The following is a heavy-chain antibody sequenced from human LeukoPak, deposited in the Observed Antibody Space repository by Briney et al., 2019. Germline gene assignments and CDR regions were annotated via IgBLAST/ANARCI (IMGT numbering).Heavy chain of an antibody. J-gene: IGHJ5*02. Sequence: SETLSLTCTVSGGSISSGGYYWSWIRQHPGKGLEWIGYIYYSGSTYYNPSLKSRVTISVDTSKNQFSLKLSSVTAADAAVYYCARGANYDSSGYSWFDPWGQGTLVTVSS. CDR1: GGSISSGGYY. D-gene: IGHD3-22*01. CDR3: ARGANYDSSGYSWFDP. CDR2: IYYSGST. V-gene: IGHV4-31*03.